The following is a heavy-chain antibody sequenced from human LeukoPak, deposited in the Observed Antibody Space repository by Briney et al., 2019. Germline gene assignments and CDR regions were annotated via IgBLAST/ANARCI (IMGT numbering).Heavy chain of an antibody. V-gene: IGHV1-69*04. CDR2: IIPTIGIV. D-gene: IGHD1-26*01. Sequence: SVMGSCKTSGGTLDSYDISWVRRAPGQGLEWLGRIIPTIGIVNNAQKFQGRVTFIADRPTNTAYMELSSLRSDDTAVYFCAKGGLQNQLLPFDNWGQGTLVSVSS. J-gene: IGHJ4*02. CDR3: AKGGLQNQLLPFDN. CDR1: GGTLDSYD.